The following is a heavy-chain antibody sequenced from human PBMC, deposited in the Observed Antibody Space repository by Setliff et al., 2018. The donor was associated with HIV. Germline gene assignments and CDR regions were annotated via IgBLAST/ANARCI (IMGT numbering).Heavy chain of an antibody. D-gene: IGHD5-18*01. J-gene: IGHJ3*02. CDR3: ARDQGYSYGFYAFDI. Sequence: SETLSLTCTVSGGFISSSSYYWGWIRQPPGKGLEWIGSIYYSGGTYCNPSLKSRVTISVDTSKNQFSLKLSSVTAADTAVYYCARDQGYSYGFYAFDIWGQGTTVTVSS. CDR2: IYYSGGT. CDR1: GGFISSSSYY. V-gene: IGHV4-39*07.